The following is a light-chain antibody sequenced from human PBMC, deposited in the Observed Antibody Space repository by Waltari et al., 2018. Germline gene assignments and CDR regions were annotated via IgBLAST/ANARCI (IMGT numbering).Light chain of an antibody. Sequence: SSLLTPAPSVSVAPGQTATVNRGGDNIGGRSVHWYQQRPGPAPVLVVYLDSDRPSGIPDRFSGSKSGNAATLTISSVEAGDEADYYCHVWDGKTVMFGGGTKLTVL. CDR2: LDS. CDR3: HVWDGKTVM. CDR1: NIGGRS. V-gene: IGLV3-21*02. J-gene: IGLJ3*02.